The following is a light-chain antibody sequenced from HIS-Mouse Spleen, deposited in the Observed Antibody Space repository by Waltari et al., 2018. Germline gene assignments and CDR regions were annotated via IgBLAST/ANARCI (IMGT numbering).Light chain of an antibody. Sequence: SYVLTQPPSVSVAPGKTARITCGGNNIGSKSVHWYQQKPGQAPVLVGYHDSDRPSWIPERFSGSNSGNTATLTISRVEAGDEADYYCQVWDSSSDHVVFGGGTKLTVL. V-gene: IGLV3-21*03. J-gene: IGLJ2*01. CDR1: NIGSKS. CDR3: QVWDSSSDHVV. CDR2: HDS.